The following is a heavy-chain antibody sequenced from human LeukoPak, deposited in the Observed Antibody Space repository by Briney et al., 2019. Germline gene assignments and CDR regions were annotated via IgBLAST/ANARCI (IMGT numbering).Heavy chain of an antibody. CDR2: IYYSGST. Sequence: PSETLSLTCTVSGGSISTYYWSWIRQPPGKGLEWIGYIYYSGSTYYSPSLKSRVTISLDTSRNQFSLKLNSVTAADTAVYYCAKSNGYGLIDIWGQGTMVTVSS. CDR3: AKSNGYGLIDI. V-gene: IGHV4-59*12. CDR1: GGSISTYY. J-gene: IGHJ3*02. D-gene: IGHD3-22*01.